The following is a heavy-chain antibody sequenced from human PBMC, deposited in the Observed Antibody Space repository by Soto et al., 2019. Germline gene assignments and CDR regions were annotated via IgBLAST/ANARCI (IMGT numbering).Heavy chain of an antibody. Sequence: GGSLRLSCAASGFTFDDYAMHWVRQAPGKGLEWVSGISWNSGSIGYADSVKGRFTISRDNAKNSLYLQMNSLRAEDTALYYCAKDLKWSTGTTFVLNDAFDIWGQGTMVTVSS. CDR3: AKDLKWSTGTTFVLNDAFDI. J-gene: IGHJ3*02. V-gene: IGHV3-9*01. D-gene: IGHD1-1*01. CDR1: GFTFDDYA. CDR2: ISWNSGSI.